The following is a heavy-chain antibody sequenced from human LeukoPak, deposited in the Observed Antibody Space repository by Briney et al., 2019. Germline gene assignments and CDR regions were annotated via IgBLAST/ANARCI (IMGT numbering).Heavy chain of an antibody. D-gene: IGHD4-11*01. CDR2: ISNYSGVT. CDR3: ARDSDYSGNGNGDWFDP. Sequence: GASVNVSCKASGFRFTSFGVSWVRQAPGQGLEWMGWISNYSGVTHYAEKFEDRVTMTIDTSTTTAYMELRSLRYDDTAVYYCARDSDYSGNGNGDWFDPWGQGTVVTVSS. CDR1: GFRFTSFG. V-gene: IGHV1-18*04. J-gene: IGHJ5*02.